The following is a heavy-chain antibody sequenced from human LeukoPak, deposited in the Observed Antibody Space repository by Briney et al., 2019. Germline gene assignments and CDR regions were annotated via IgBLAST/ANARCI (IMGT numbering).Heavy chain of an antibody. V-gene: IGHV3-73*01. CDR3: TTDRPSGGYYDSSGYSC. Sequence: GGSLRLSCAASGFTFSGSAMHWVRQPSGKGLEWVGRIRSKANSYATAYAASVKGRFTISRDDSKNTAYLQMNSLKTEDTAVYYCTTDRPSGGYYDSSGYSCWGQGTLVTVSS. CDR1: GFTFSGSA. J-gene: IGHJ4*02. D-gene: IGHD3-22*01. CDR2: IRSKANSYAT.